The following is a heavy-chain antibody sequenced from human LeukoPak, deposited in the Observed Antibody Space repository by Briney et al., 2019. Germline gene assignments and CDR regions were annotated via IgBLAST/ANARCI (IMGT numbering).Heavy chain of an antibody. D-gene: IGHD2-8*02. V-gene: IGHV4-4*02. CDR2: VYSSGNT. J-gene: IGHJ4*02. CDR1: GGSISSGIW. Sequence: PSETLSLTCGVSGGSISSGIWWSWVRQPPGKGLEWIGYVYSSGNTNYNPSLKSRVIISVDTSKNQFSLKLSSVTAADTAVYYCARGGVLLGIDYWGQGTLVTVSS. CDR3: ARGGVLLGIDY.